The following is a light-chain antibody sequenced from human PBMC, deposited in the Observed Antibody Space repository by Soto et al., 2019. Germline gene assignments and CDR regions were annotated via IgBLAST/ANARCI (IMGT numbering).Light chain of an antibody. CDR3: QHAYRTPFT. V-gene: IGKV1-39*01. Sequence: DIQMTQSPSPLSASVGDRVTITCRSSQSISSYVNWYQQKPGIAPRLLIFAASNLQTGVPSRFSGSGSGTDFTLTISSLQPEDFGTYFCQHAYRTPFTFGPGTKVDI. J-gene: IGKJ3*01. CDR1: QSISSY. CDR2: AAS.